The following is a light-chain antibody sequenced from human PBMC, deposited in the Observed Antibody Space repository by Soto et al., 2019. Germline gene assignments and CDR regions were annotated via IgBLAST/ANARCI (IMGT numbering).Light chain of an antibody. V-gene: IGKV3-15*01. Sequence: EIVMTQSPATLSVSPGERATLSCRASQSVTSNLVWYQQKSGQAPRLLIYGASTRATGIPARFSGSGSGTAFTLTISSLQSEDFAVYYCQQYSTLPETFGQGTKLEIK. CDR1: QSVTSN. J-gene: IGKJ2*01. CDR3: QQYSTLPET. CDR2: GAS.